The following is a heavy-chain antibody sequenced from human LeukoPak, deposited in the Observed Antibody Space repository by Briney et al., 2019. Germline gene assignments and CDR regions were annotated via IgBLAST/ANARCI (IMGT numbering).Heavy chain of an antibody. CDR3: AREGEQLGGAYFDY. V-gene: IGHV4-34*01. CDR2: INHSGST. CDR1: GGSFSDYY. J-gene: IGHJ4*02. D-gene: IGHD6-6*01. Sequence: PSETLSLTCAVYGGSFSDYYWSWIRQAPGKGLEWVGEINHSGSTNYNPSLKSRVTISVDMSKNQFSLKLKFVTAADTALYYCAREGEQLGGAYFDYWGQGTLVTVSS.